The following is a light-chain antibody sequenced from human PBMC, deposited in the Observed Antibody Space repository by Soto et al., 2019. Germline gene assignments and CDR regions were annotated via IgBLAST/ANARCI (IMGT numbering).Light chain of an antibody. V-gene: IGKV1-39*01. Sequence: DIQMTQSPSSLSASVGDRVTLTCRASETISTFLNWYQHEPGRAPKLLIYAASRLQSGVPSRFSGSGSGTDFTLTINGLQPEDFASYYCQQSYSLSPITFGQGTRLEIK. CDR1: ETISTF. J-gene: IGKJ5*01. CDR3: QQSYSLSPIT. CDR2: AAS.